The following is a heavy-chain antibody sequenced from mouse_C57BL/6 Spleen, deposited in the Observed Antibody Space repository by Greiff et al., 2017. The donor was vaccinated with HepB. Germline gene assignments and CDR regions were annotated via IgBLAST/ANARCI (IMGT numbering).Heavy chain of an antibody. D-gene: IGHD1-1*01. CDR3: ARHRDYGSSYWYFDV. J-gene: IGHJ1*03. CDR2: ISSGGSYT. Sequence: EVKLVESGGDLVKPGGSLKLSCAASGFTFSSYGMSWVRQTPDKRLEWVATISSGGSYTYYPDSVKGRFTISRDNAKNTRYLQMSSLKSEDTAMYYCARHRDYGSSYWYFDVWGTGTTVTVSS. V-gene: IGHV5-6*01. CDR1: GFTFSSYG.